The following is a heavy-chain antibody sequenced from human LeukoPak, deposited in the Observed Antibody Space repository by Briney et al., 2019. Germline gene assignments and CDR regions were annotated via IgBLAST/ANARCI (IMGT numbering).Heavy chain of an antibody. J-gene: IGHJ4*02. D-gene: IGHD5-24*01. CDR3: ARGEMATIID. Sequence: ASVKVSCKASGYTFTGYYMHWVRQAPGQGLEWMGLINPNSGGTNYAKTFQGRVTMTRDTSISTAYMELSRLRSDDTAVYYCARGEMATIIDWGQGTLVTVSS. V-gene: IGHV1-2*02. CDR2: INPNSGGT. CDR1: GYTFTGYY.